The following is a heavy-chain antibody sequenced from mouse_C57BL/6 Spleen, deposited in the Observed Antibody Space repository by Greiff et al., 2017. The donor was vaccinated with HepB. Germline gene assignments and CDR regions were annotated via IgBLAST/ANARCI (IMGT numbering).Heavy chain of an antibody. CDR1: GFSLTSYA. CDR2: IWTGGGT. D-gene: IGHD2-1*01. CDR3: ARNSYGNPPYYFDY. V-gene: IGHV2-9-1*01. Sequence: VQGVESGPGLVAPSQSLSITCTVSGFSLTSYAISWVRQPPGKGLEWLGVIWTGGGTNYNSALKSRLSISKDNSKSQVFLKMNSLQTDDTARYYCARNSYGNPPYYFDYWGQGTTLTVSS. J-gene: IGHJ2*01.